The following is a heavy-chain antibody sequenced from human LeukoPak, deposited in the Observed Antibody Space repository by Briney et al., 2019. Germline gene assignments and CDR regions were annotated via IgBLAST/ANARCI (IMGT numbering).Heavy chain of an antibody. CDR3: ASILRSSSGYYFDY. D-gene: IGHD3-10*01. CDR1: GFTVSTNY. CDR2: IYSGDTT. Sequence: GGSLRLSCAASGFTVSTNYMSWVRQAPGKGLEWVSVIYSGDTTFYADSVRGKFTISRDNSKNTLYLQMNSLRAEDTAVYYCASILRSSSGYYFDYWGQGTLVTGSS. V-gene: IGHV3-66*01. J-gene: IGHJ4*02.